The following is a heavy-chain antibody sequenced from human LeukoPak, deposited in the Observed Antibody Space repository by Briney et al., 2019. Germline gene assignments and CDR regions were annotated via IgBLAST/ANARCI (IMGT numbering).Heavy chain of an antibody. J-gene: IGHJ4*02. Sequence: SETLSLTCTGPGGSIRRCFGIWIRQPPGMGVEWVGHIYYTWGTNHTPSLMSQVTISVVTSKNQSSLKLNSVTASALPVHKCARGTGCYSNPLTWGPGNLVTASS. D-gene: IGHD2-2*02. V-gene: IGHV4-59*01. CDR3: ARGTGCYSNPLT. CDR1: GGSIRRCF. CDR2: IYYTWGT.